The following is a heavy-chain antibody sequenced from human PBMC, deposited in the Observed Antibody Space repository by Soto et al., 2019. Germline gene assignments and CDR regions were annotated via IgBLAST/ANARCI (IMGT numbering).Heavy chain of an antibody. V-gene: IGHV3-53*04. J-gene: IGHJ4*02. CDR3: ARSQLAGALDY. CDR2: IYSGGST. CDR1: GSTVSSNY. D-gene: IGHD6-19*01. Sequence: GGFLRPSCAASGSTVSSNYMSWVRQAPGKGREWGSAIYSGGSTNYADAVKGRFTISRNNSKNKLNLQVNSLRAEDTGVYYCARSQLAGALDYWGQGTLVTVSS.